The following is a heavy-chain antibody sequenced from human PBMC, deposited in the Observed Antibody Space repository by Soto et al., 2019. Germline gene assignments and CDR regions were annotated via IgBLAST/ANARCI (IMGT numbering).Heavy chain of an antibody. Sequence: ASVKVSCKASQDSLSSHFIHSVRQAPGEGLEWMGIINPGPNSAGSSKEFQGRLTLTSDMPSRTVYMQLSNLRSDDTAVYYCAGACSSVSSLVADYWGQGTLVTVSS. V-gene: IGHV1-46*01. D-gene: IGHD2-15*01. CDR3: AGACSSVSSLVADY. CDR1: QDSLSSHF. CDR2: INPGPNSA. J-gene: IGHJ4*02.